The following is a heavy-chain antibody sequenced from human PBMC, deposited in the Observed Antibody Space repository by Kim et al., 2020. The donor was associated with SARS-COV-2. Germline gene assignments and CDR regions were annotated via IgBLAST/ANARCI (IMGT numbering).Heavy chain of an antibody. CDR3: ARVGYSYGYWGYYFDY. V-gene: IGHV4-38-2*02. Sequence: SETLSLTCTVSGYSISSGNYWGWIRQPPGKGLEWIGSIYHSGSTYYNPSLKSRVTISVDTSKNQFSLKLTSVTAADTAVYYCARVGYSYGYWGYYFDYWGQGALVTVSS. D-gene: IGHD5-18*01. J-gene: IGHJ4*02. CDR2: IYHSGST. CDR1: GYSISSGNY.